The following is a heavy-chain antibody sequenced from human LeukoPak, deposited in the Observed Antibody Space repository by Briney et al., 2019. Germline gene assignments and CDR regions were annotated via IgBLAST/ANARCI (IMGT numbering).Heavy chain of an antibody. Sequence: PSETLSLTCAVSGGSIIDCYWSWIRQPPGKGLEWIGSIYHTGSTHYRPSLRSRITMSVDTSKNHFSLRLTSVTAADTAVYYCARVGDNIGWAWGQGTLVTVSS. CDR1: GGSIIDCY. CDR2: IYHTGST. J-gene: IGHJ5*02. D-gene: IGHD3-10*01. V-gene: IGHV4-59*04. CDR3: ARVGDNIGWA.